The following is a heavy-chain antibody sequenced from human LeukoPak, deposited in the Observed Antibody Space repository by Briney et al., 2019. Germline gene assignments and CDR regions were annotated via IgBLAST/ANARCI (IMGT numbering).Heavy chain of an antibody. Sequence: PSETLSLTCAVSGGSISSSNWWSWVRQPPGKGLEWLGEISHSGSTDYNPSLKSRVTMSVDKSKNQFSLKVTFVTVADTAVYYCAREGAAARGRFDYWGQGTLVTVSS. D-gene: IGHD6-13*01. J-gene: IGHJ4*02. V-gene: IGHV4-4*02. CDR2: ISHSGST. CDR1: GGSISSSNW. CDR3: AREGAAARGRFDY.